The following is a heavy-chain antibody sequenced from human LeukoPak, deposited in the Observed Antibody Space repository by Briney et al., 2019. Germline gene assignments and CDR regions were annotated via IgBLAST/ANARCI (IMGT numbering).Heavy chain of an antibody. D-gene: IGHD2-2*01. CDR3: ARDSRDNAVEPTARLHAFDI. Sequence: GGSLRLSCAASGFTFSDYYMTWIRQAPGKGLEWVSYISSSGSTISYVDSVKGRFTISRDNAKNSLYLQMTSLRAEDTAVYYCARDSRDNAVEPTARLHAFDIWGQGTMVTVSS. CDR2: ISSSGSTI. J-gene: IGHJ3*02. V-gene: IGHV3-11*04. CDR1: GFTFSDYY.